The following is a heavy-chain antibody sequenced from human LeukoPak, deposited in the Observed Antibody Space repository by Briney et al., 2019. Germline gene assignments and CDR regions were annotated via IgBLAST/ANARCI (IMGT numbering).Heavy chain of an antibody. V-gene: IGHV1-69*10. CDR3: ARENYPSDYGMDV. CDR2: FIPIFGIA. D-gene: IGHD1-7*01. Sequence: VASVKVSFKASGGTFSSFAISWVPQAPGQGLEWMGRFIPIFGIANYAQKFQGRVTITADKSTSTAYMELSSLRSEDTAVYYCARENYPSDYGMDVWGQGTTVTVSS. CDR1: GGTFSSFA. J-gene: IGHJ6*02.